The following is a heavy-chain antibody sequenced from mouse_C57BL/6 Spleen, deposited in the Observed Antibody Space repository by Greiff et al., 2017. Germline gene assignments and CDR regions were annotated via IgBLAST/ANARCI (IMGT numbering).Heavy chain of an antibody. CDR3: VRLDGYFYAMDY. Sequence: EVKVVESGGGLVQPKGSLKLSCAASGFSFNTYAMNWVRQAPGKGLEWVARIRSKSNNYATYYADSVKDRFTISRDDSESMLYLQMNNLKTEDTAMYYCVRLDGYFYAMDYWGQGTSVTVSS. D-gene: IGHD2-3*01. CDR2: IRSKSNNYAT. J-gene: IGHJ4*01. CDR1: GFSFNTYA. V-gene: IGHV10-1*01.